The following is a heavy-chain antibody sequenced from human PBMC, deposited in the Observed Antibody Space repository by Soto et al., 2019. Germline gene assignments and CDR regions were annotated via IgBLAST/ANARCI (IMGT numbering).Heavy chain of an antibody. Sequence: QITLEESGPALVKPTQTLTLTCTFSGFSLNTRAEGVGWIRQPPGKALEWLAFIYWDDNKYYSPSLKSMLTITKDTSKNQVVLTMTNTGPVDTATYYCAHGAGWLFDYWGQGTQVTVSS. CDR1: GFSLNTRAEG. CDR3: AHGAGWLFDY. D-gene: IGHD6-19*01. J-gene: IGHJ4*02. V-gene: IGHV2-5*02. CDR2: IYWDDNK.